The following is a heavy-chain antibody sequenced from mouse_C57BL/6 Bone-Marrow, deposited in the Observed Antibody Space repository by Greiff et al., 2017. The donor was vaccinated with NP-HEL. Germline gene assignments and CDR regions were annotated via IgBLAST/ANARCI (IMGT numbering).Heavy chain of an antibody. CDR2: IDPSDSYT. V-gene: IGHV1-59*01. CDR1: GYTFTSYW. Sequence: QVQLQQPGAELVRPGPSVKLSCKASGYTFTSYWMHWVKQRPGQGLEWIGVIDPSDSYTNYNHKFKGKATLTVDTSSSTAYMQLSSLTSEDSAVYYCATDGSSNLNWDFDVWGTGTTVTVSS. D-gene: IGHD1-1*01. CDR3: ATDGSSNLNWDFDV. J-gene: IGHJ1*03.